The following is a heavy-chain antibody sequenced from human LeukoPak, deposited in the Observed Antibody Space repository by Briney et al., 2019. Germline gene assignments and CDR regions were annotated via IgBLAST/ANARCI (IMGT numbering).Heavy chain of an antibody. CDR2: IIPILGIA. CDR1: GGTFSSYA. V-gene: IGHV1-69*04. CDR3: ARDLGATEGDDAFDT. D-gene: IGHD1-26*01. Sequence: SVKVSCKASGGTFSSYAISWVRQAPGQGLEWMGGIIPILGIANYAQKFQGRVTITADKSTSTAYMELSSLRSEDTAVYYCARDLGATEGDDAFDTWGQGTMVTVSS. J-gene: IGHJ3*02.